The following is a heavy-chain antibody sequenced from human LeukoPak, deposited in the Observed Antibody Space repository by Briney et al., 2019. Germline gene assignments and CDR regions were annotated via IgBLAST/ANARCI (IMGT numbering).Heavy chain of an antibody. CDR2: INPNSGGT. J-gene: IGHJ6*03. D-gene: IGHD3-22*01. CDR1: GYTFTSYA. V-gene: IGHV1-2*02. CDR3: ALSNYYDSSGYPFWYYYYMDV. Sequence: ASVKVSCKASGYTFTSYAMNWVRQAPGQGLEWMGWINPNSGGTNYAQKFQGRVTMTRDTSISTAYMELSRLRSDDTAVYYCALSNYYDSSGYPFWYYYYMDVWGKGTTVTISS.